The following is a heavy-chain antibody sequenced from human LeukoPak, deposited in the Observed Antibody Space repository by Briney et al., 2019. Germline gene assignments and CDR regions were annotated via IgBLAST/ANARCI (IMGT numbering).Heavy chain of an antibody. Sequence: SVKVSRKASGGTFSSYAISWVRQAPGQGLEWMGRIIPILGIANYAQKFQGRVTITADKSTSTAYMELSSLRSEDTAVYYCARDEYCSGGSCRDKNWFDPWGQGTLVTVSS. J-gene: IGHJ5*02. CDR1: GGTFSSYA. CDR3: ARDEYCSGGSCRDKNWFDP. D-gene: IGHD2-15*01. CDR2: IIPILGIA. V-gene: IGHV1-69*04.